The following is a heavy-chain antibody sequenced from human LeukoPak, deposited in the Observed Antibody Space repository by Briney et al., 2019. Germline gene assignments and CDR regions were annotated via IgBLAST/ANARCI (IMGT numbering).Heavy chain of an antibody. V-gene: IGHV3-7*01. Sequence: GGSLSLSRVASGFSFTSYWMSWVRQAPGKGLKFVANINQDGGTKNYVDSVKGRFTISRDNAENSLYLQMSSLRAEDTALYYCARDPGWSSFDTWGQGIMVTVSS. CDR3: ARDPGWSSFDT. CDR1: GFSFTSYW. CDR2: INQDGGTK. D-gene: IGHD2-15*01. J-gene: IGHJ3*02.